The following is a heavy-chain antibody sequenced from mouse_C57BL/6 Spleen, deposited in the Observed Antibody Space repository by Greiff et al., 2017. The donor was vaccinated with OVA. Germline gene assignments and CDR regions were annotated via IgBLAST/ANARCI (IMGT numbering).Heavy chain of an antibody. CDR2: INPNNGGT. V-gene: IGHV1-22*01. Sequence: EVKLMESGPELVKPGASVKMSCKASGYTFTDYNMHWVKQSHGKSLEWIGYINPNNGGTSYNQKFKGKATLTVNKSSSTAYMELRSLTSEDSAVYYCAPYYYGRGFAYWGQGTLVTVSA. CDR3: APYYYGRGFAY. CDR1: GYTFTDYN. J-gene: IGHJ3*01. D-gene: IGHD1-1*01.